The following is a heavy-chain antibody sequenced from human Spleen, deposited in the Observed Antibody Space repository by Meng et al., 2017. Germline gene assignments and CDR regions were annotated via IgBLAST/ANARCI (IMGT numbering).Heavy chain of an antibody. V-gene: IGHV3-66*01. CDR3: AKDLLVTTWGYFDS. CDR2: IYGGGST. Sequence: EVQLVESGGGLVQPGGSLRLSCVASGFTVSSNYISWVRQAPGKGLEWVSIIYGGGSTYYANSVKGRFTISRDNSNNAVYLQMNALAAEDTAVYYCAKDLLVTTWGYFDSWGQGTLVTVSS. J-gene: IGHJ4*02. CDR1: GFTVSSNY. D-gene: IGHD4-17*01.